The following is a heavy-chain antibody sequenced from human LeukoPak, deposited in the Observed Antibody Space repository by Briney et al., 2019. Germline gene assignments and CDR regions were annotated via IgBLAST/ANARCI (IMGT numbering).Heavy chain of an antibody. J-gene: IGHJ5*01. Sequence: SETLSLTCAVHGEAFKNYYWSWIRQPPGKGLEWIGEISDSGSTVHNPSLKSRVTISVDTSKDEFSLQLKSLTAADTAVYYCATSLVDCGGGSCFSDDWFDSWGQGILVTVSS. CDR3: ATSLVDCGGGSCFSDDWFDS. V-gene: IGHV4-34*01. CDR2: ISDSGST. D-gene: IGHD2-15*01. CDR1: GEAFKNYY.